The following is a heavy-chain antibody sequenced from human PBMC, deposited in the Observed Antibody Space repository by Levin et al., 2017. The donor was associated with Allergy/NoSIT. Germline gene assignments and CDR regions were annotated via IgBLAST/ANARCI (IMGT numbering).Heavy chain of an antibody. CDR1: GFIFSSYT. Sequence: GGSLRLSCAASGFIFSSYTMNWVRQAPGKGLEWISFISSSSDTIYYADSGKGRFTISRDNAKNSLYLQMNSLRAEDTAVYYCARDYCSSTSCYLFDYWGQGTLVTVSS. CDR2: ISSSSDTI. V-gene: IGHV3-48*01. D-gene: IGHD2-2*01. CDR3: ARDYCSSTSCYLFDY. J-gene: IGHJ4*02.